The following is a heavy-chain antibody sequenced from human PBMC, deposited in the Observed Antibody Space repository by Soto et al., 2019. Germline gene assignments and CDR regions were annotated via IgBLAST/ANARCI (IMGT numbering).Heavy chain of an antibody. V-gene: IGHV3-30*18. CDR1: GFTFSSYG. D-gene: IGHD6-13*01. CDR2: ISYDGSNK. CDR3: AKVPSSSWRTGWFDP. J-gene: IGHJ5*02. Sequence: GGSLRLSCAASGFTFSSYGMHWVRQAPGKGLEWVAVISYDGSNKYYADSVKGRFTISRDNSKNTLYLQMNSLRAEDTAVYYCAKVPSSSWRTGWFDPWGQGTLVTVSS.